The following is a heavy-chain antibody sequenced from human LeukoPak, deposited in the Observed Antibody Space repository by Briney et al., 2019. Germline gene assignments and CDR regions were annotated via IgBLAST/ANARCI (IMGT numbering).Heavy chain of an antibody. CDR3: ARQRYYYGSGSLKYYYYYYMDV. D-gene: IGHD3-10*01. J-gene: IGHJ6*03. CDR1: GGSISSYY. Sequence: SETLSLTCTVSGGSISSYYWSWIRQPPGKGLEWIGYIYYSESTNYNPSLKSRVTISVDTSKNQFSLKLSSVTAADTAVYYCARQRYYYGSGSLKYYYYYYMDVWGKGTTVTISS. CDR2: IYYSEST. V-gene: IGHV4-59*08.